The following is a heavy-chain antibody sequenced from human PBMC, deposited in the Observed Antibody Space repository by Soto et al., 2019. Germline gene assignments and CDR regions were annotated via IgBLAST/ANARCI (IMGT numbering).Heavy chain of an antibody. CDR1: GFSFSSYN. J-gene: IGHJ4*02. Sequence: EVQLVESGGGLVQPGGSQRLSCAASGFSFSSYNMHWVRQAPGKGLEWISYISGSGETIYYADSVKGRFTISRDNGKNSLYLQMNSLRDEDTAVYYCARDSTDYYDSSSYCDYWGQGTLVTVAS. CDR3: ARDSTDYYDSSSYCDY. D-gene: IGHD3-22*01. CDR2: ISGSGETI. V-gene: IGHV3-48*02.